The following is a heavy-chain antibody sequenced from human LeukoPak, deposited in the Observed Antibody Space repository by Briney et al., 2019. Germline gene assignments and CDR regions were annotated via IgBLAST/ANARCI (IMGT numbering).Heavy chain of an antibody. D-gene: IGHD3-9*01. CDR2: INHSGST. V-gene: IGHV4-34*01. Sequence: PSETLSLTCAVYGGSFSGYYWSWIGQPPGKGLEWIGEINHSGSTNYNPSLKSRVTISVDTSKNQFSLKLSSVTAADTAVYYRARGILTVDVWGKGTTVTVSS. CDR3: ARGILTVDV. J-gene: IGHJ6*04. CDR1: GGSFSGYY.